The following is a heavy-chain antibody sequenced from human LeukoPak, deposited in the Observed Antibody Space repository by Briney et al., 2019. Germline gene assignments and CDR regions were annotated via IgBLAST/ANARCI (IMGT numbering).Heavy chain of an antibody. J-gene: IGHJ6*02. Sequence: PSETLSLTCTVSGGSISHYYWSWIRQPPGKGLEWIGYIYYSGTTNYNPSLKSRVTISVDTSKNQFSLKLNSVTAAETAVYYCAREDPRTKVPEGMDVWGQGTTVTVSS. D-gene: IGHD4/OR15-4a*01. CDR3: AREDPRTKVPEGMDV. CDR1: GGSISHYY. V-gene: IGHV4-59*01. CDR2: IYYSGTT.